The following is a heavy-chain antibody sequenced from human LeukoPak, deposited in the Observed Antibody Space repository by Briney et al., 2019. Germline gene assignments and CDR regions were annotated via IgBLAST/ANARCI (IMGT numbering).Heavy chain of an antibody. CDR2: ISSSGSTI. CDR1: GFTFRSYE. CDR3: ARDGAVATIYYYYYMDV. Sequence: GGSLRLSCAASGFTFRSYEMNWVRQAPGKGLEWVSYISSSGSTIYYADSVKGRFTISRDNAKNSLYLQMNSLRAEDTALYYCARDGAVATIYYYYYMDVWGKGTTVTVSS. V-gene: IGHV3-48*03. J-gene: IGHJ6*03. D-gene: IGHD5-12*01.